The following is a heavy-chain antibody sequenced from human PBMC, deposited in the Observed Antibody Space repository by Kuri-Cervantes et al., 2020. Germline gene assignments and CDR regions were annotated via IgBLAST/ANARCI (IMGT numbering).Heavy chain of an antibody. CDR1: GGSISSYY. V-gene: IGHV4-59*01. Sequence: SETLSLTCTVSGGSISSYYWSWIRQPPGKGLEWIGYIYYSGSTNYNPSLKSRVTISVDTSKNQFSLKLSSVTAADTAVYYCARWYYDFWSGYSIYGMDVWGQGTTVTVSS. J-gene: IGHJ6*02. D-gene: IGHD3-3*01. CDR2: IYYSGST. CDR3: ARWYYDFWSGYSIYGMDV.